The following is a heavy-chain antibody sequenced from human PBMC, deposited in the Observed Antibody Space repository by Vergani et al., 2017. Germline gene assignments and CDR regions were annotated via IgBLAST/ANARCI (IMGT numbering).Heavy chain of an antibody. CDR3: ARPGGSSGWPYYFDY. J-gene: IGHJ4*02. CDR2: INPNSGGT. D-gene: IGHD6-19*01. Sequence: QVQLVQSGAEVKKPGASVKVSCKASGYTFTGYYMHWVRQAPGQGLEWMGWINPNSGGTNYAQKFQGRVTMTRDTSTSTAYMELRSLRSDDTAVYYCARPGGSSGWPYYFDYWGQGTLVTVSS. CDR1: GYTFTGYY. V-gene: IGHV1-2*02.